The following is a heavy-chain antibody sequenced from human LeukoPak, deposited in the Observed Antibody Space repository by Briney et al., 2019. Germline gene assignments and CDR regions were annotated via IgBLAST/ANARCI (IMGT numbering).Heavy chain of an antibody. CDR1: GGTFSSYA. V-gene: IGHV1-69*13. D-gene: IGHD4-17*01. CDR3: ARGISNYGHYHHMDV. CDR2: ITPTFGIA. J-gene: IGHJ6*03. Sequence: SVKVSCKASGGTFSSYAISWVRQAPGQGLEWMGGITPTFGIANYVQKFQDRVTISADESTSTAYLEVSSLRSEDTAVYYCARGISNYGHYHHMDVWGKGTTVTVSS.